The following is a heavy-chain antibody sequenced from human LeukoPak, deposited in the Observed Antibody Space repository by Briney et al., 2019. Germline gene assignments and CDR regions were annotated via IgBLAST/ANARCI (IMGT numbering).Heavy chain of an antibody. CDR2: LYYSRNT. CDR3: VRDPCGAGCMQF. D-gene: IGHD2-8*01. V-gene: IGHV4-59*01. CDR1: GGSIYNYH. J-gene: IGHJ4*02. Sequence: PSETLSLTCTVSGGSIYNYHWGWLREPPGKGLEWIGYLYYSRNTNYSPSLKSRVTISADTSKNQVYLKLRSVTAAGTAVYYCVRDPCGAGCMQFWGRGTQVIVSS.